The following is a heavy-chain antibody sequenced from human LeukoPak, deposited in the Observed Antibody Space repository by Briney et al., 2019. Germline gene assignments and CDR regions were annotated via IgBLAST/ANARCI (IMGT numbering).Heavy chain of an antibody. CDR3: AKDRDTAMVPGWFDP. J-gene: IGHJ5*02. V-gene: IGHV3-30*18. CDR1: GFTFSSYG. Sequence: GGSLRLSCAASGFTFSSYGMQWVRQAPGKGLEWVAVISYDGSNKYYADSVKGRFAISRDNSKNTLYLQMNSLRAEDTAVYYCAKDRDTAMVPGWFDPWGQGTLVTVSS. D-gene: IGHD5-18*01. CDR2: ISYDGSNK.